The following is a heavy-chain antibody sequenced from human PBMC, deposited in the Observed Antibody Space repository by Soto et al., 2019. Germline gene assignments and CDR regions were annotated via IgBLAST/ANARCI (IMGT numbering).Heavy chain of an antibody. J-gene: IGHJ4*02. CDR1: GGSIRSYY. Sequence: SETLSLTGTVSGGSIRSYYWSWIRQPAGKGLEWIGRIYTSGSTNYNPSLKSRVTMSVDTSKNQFSLKLSSVTAADTAVYYCARACSSNSCYDVFDYWGPGTLVTVSS. CDR3: ARACSSNSCYDVFDY. CDR2: IYTSGST. D-gene: IGHD2-2*01. V-gene: IGHV4-4*07.